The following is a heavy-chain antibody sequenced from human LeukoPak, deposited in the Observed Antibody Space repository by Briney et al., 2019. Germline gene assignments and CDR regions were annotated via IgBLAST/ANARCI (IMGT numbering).Heavy chain of an antibody. CDR1: GGSFSGYY. J-gene: IGHJ4*02. CDR2: INHSGST. CDR3: ASAPPYYDFWSGYYTGHFDY. D-gene: IGHD3-3*01. V-gene: IGHV4-34*01. Sequence: SETLSLTCAVYGGSFSGYYWSWIRPPPGKGLEWIGEINHSGSTNYNPSLKSRVTISVDTSKNQFSLKLSSVTAADTAVYYCASAPPYYDFWSGYYTGHFDYWGQGTLVTVSS.